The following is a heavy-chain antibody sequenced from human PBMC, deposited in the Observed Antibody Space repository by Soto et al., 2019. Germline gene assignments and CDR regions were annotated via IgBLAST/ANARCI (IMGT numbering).Heavy chain of an antibody. Sequence: DVQLLESGGGLVQPGGSLTLSCAASRFTFSDFAMSWVRQAPGKGLEWVSSFGGGGSDTYYADSVKGRFTISRDKSKNTLYLQMDSLRDEDTAVYYCAKDAVPYNGKWDWFDSWGQGTLVIVSS. V-gene: IGHV3-23*01. CDR1: RFTFSDFA. CDR2: FGGGGSDT. CDR3: AKDAVPYNGKWDWFDS. J-gene: IGHJ5*01. D-gene: IGHD1-20*01.